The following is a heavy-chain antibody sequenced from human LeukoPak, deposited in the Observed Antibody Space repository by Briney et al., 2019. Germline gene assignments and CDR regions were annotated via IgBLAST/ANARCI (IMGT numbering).Heavy chain of an antibody. J-gene: IGHJ4*02. Sequence: SETLSLTCTVSDGSISSSNYYWGWIRQPPGKGLEWIGTIYYNRSTYYIPPLKSRLTISIDTSKNQFALKLSSVTAADTAVYYCARRSSSWSPNPDYWGQGTLVTVSS. CDR3: ARRSSSWSPNPDY. V-gene: IGHV4-39*01. CDR2: IYYNRST. D-gene: IGHD6-13*01. CDR1: DGSISSSNYY.